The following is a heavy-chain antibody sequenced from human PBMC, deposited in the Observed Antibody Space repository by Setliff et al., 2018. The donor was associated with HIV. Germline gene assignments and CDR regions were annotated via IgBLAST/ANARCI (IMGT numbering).Heavy chain of an antibody. CDR1: GFTFSDSN. D-gene: IGHD2-21*01. CDR3: ARDAHGGNSPSFDI. Sequence: GGSLRLSCAASGFTFSDSNMGWIRQAPGKGLEWVSYISSRSGYTNYADSVEGRFTISRDNGKNSLFLQMNSLRGEDTAVYYCARDAHGGNSPSFDIWGQGTMVTVSS. J-gene: IGHJ3*02. CDR2: ISSRSGYT. V-gene: IGHV3-11*05.